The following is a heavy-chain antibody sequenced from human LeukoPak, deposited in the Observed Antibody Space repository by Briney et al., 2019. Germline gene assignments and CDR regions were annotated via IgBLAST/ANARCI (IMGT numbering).Heavy chain of an antibody. Sequence: GGSLRLSCAASGFTFLDYYMSWIRQAPGKGLEWVSYISSSGTTIYYADSVKGRFAISRDNAKNSLFLQMNSLRAEDTALYHCARTIHCSSTSCYAGGFDYWGQGTLVTVSS. CDR1: GFTFLDYY. V-gene: IGHV3-11*01. D-gene: IGHD2-2*01. CDR2: ISSSGTTI. J-gene: IGHJ4*02. CDR3: ARTIHCSSTSCYAGGFDY.